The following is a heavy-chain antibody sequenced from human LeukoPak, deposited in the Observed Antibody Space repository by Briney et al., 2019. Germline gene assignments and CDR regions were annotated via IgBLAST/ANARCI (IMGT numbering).Heavy chain of an antibody. CDR3: ARLSMRSGMDV. CDR1: GGSFSGYY. Sequence: PSETLSLTCAVYGGSFSGYYWSWIRQPPGKGLEWIGEINHSGSTNYNPSLKSRVTISVDTSKNQFSLKLSSVTAADTAVYYCARLSMRSGMDVWGQGTTVTVSS. D-gene: IGHD3-22*01. CDR2: INHSGST. J-gene: IGHJ6*02. V-gene: IGHV4-34*01.